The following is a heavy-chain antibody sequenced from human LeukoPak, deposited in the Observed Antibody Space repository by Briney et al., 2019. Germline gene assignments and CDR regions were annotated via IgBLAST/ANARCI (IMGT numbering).Heavy chain of an antibody. CDR2: ISGSGGST. V-gene: IGHV3-23*01. CDR3: AKDRGSSSV. CDR1: GFTFSRYA. Sequence: GGSLRLSWAASGFTFSRYAMSWVGQAPGKGLEWVSAISGSGGSTYYADSVKGRFTISRDNSKNTPYLQMNSLRAEDTAVYYCAKDRGSSSVWGQGTLVTVSS. D-gene: IGHD6-6*01. J-gene: IGHJ4*02.